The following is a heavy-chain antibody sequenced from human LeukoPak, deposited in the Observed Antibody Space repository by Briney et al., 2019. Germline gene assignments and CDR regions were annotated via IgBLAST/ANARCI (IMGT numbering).Heavy chain of an antibody. Sequence: GGSLRLSCAASGFSISAYWMSWVRQAPGKGLEWVANINQDRSDKYSVDSVKGRFTISRDNAKNSLYLEMNSLRADDTAVYYCARDLVVVGSSFSYGMDVWGQGTTVTVSS. CDR1: GFSISAYW. V-gene: IGHV3-7*01. J-gene: IGHJ6*02. CDR3: ARDLVVVGSSFSYGMDV. CDR2: INQDRSDK. D-gene: IGHD2-15*01.